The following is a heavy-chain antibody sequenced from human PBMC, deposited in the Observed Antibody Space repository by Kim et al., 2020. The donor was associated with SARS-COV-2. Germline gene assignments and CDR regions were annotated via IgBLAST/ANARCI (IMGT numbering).Heavy chain of an antibody. V-gene: IGHV1-18*04. D-gene: IGHD6-19*01. CDR3: ARDRDSSGWYIHYYYYYGMDV. CDR2: ISAYNGNT. J-gene: IGHJ6*02. CDR1: GYTFTSYG. Sequence: ASVKVSCKASGYTFTSYGISWVRQAPGQGLEWMGWISAYNGNTNYAQKLQGRVTMTTDTSTSTAYMELRSLRSDDTAVYYCARDRDSSGWYIHYYYYYGMDVWGQGTTVTVSS.